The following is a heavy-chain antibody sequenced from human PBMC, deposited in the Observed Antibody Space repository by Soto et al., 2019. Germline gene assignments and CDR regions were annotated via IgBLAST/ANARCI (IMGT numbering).Heavy chain of an antibody. D-gene: IGHD5-12*01. V-gene: IGHV1-69*01. CDR2: IIPMFGTP. CDR1: GGSFSSDS. Sequence: QVQLVQSGAEVKKPGSSVRVSCTASGGSFSSDSVSWERQARGEGLDRMGWIIPMFGTPTYSEKFQGRITITADQSASTVYLELRTLRSEDTALYFCAREGGCEGPVETYGYAYNWFDPWGPGTQVTVSS. CDR3: AREGGCEGPVETYGYAYNWFDP. J-gene: IGHJ5*02.